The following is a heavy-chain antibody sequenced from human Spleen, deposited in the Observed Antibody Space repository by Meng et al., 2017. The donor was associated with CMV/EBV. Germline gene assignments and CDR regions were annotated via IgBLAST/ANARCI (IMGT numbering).Heavy chain of an antibody. Sequence: CPASAFPFSIYAMSWVRQDPGKGLEWVSHISANGGDTHYADSEKGRFTISRDNSKNILFLQMNSLRVDDTAIYYCAKHSGLGSAGEWGPGTLVTVSS. V-gene: IGHV3-23*01. CDR2: ISANGGDT. CDR1: AFPFSIYA. J-gene: IGHJ1*01. D-gene: IGHD6-13*01. CDR3: AKHSGLGSAGE.